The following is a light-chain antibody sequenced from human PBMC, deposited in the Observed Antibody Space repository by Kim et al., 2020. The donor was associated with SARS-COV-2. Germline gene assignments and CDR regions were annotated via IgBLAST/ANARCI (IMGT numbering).Light chain of an antibody. Sequence: QSVLTQPPSASGTPGQRVTISCSGSSSNIGGNTVNWYQQLPGTAPKLLIYTNYQRPSGVPDRFSGSKSGTSASLAISGLQSEDEADYYCAAWDDSLNGWVFGGRTQLSV. V-gene: IGLV1-44*01. CDR3: AAWDDSLNGWV. J-gene: IGLJ3*02. CDR1: SSNIGGNT. CDR2: TNY.